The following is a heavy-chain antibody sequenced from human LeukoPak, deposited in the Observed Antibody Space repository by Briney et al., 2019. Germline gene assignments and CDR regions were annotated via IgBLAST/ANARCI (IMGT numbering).Heavy chain of an antibody. D-gene: IGHD2-21*02. J-gene: IGHJ4*02. Sequence: PGGPLRLSCAASGFTFSNAWMRGLRHAPGKGLEGVGRFKSKTDGGTTDYAAPVKGRFTISRDDSKNTLYLQMNSLKTEDTAVYYCTTDRSDCYSCSDYWGQGTLVTVSS. CDR2: FKSKTDGGTT. CDR3: TTDRSDCYSCSDY. CDR1: GFTFSNAW. V-gene: IGHV3-15*01.